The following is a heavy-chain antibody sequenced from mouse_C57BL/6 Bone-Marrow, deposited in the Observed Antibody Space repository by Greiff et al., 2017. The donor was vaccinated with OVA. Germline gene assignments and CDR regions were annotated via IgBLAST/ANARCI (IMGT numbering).Heavy chain of an antibody. CDR3: ARDLITFYAMDY. CDR2: INPGSGGT. D-gene: IGHD1-1*01. Sequence: QVQLKQSGAELVRPGTSVKVSCKASGYAFTNYLIEWVKQRPGQGLEWIGVINPGSGGTNYNEKFKGKATLTADKSSSTAYMQLSSLTSEDSAVYFCARDLITFYAMDYWGQGTSVTVSS. CDR1: GYAFTNYL. V-gene: IGHV1-54*01. J-gene: IGHJ4*01.